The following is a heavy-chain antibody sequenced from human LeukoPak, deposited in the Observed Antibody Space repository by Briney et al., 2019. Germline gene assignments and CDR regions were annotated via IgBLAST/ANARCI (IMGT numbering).Heavy chain of an antibody. D-gene: IGHD5-18*01. J-gene: IGHJ3*02. V-gene: IGHV3-53*01. CDR1: GFTISSNY. CDR3: ARDGTAMIQAFDI. Sequence: GGSLRLSCAASGFTISSNYMTWVRQAPGKGLEWVSTIYTGGSTYYADSVKGRFTISRDNSKNTLYLQMNSLRAEDTAVYYCARDGTAMIQAFDIWGLGTMVSVSS. CDR2: IYTGGST.